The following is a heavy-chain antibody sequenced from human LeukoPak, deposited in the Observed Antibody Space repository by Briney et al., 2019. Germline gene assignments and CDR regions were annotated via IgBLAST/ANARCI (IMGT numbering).Heavy chain of an antibody. Sequence: SETLSLTCTVSGGSISGYHWSWIRQPPGKGLEWIGYIYYSGSTNYNPSLKSRVTISVDTSKTQFSLKLSFVTAADTAVYYCASQGYCSGGSCHNWFDPWGQGTLVTVSS. CDR1: GGSISGYH. D-gene: IGHD2-15*01. V-gene: IGHV4-59*01. CDR2: IYYSGST. J-gene: IGHJ5*02. CDR3: ASQGYCSGGSCHNWFDP.